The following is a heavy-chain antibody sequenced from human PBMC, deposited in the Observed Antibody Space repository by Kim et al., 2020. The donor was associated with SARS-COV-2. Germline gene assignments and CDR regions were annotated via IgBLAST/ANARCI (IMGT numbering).Heavy chain of an antibody. CDR2: ISYDGSNK. CDR3: AKVTVAGTQDFDY. J-gene: IGHJ4*02. V-gene: IGHV3-30*18. CDR1: GFTFSSYG. D-gene: IGHD6-19*01. Sequence: GGSLRLSCAASGFTFSSYGMHWVRQAPGKGLEWVAVISYDGSNKYYADSVKGRFTISRDNSKNTLYLQMNSLRAEDTAVYYCAKVTVAGTQDFDYWGQGTLVTVSS.